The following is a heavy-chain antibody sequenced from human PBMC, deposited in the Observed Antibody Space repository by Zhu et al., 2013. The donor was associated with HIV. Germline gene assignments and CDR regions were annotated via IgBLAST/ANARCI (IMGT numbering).Heavy chain of an antibody. CDR3: ARVGDSGSYGPGHAFDI. V-gene: IGHV1-69*01. D-gene: IGHD1-26*01. CDR2: IIPIFGTA. CDR1: GGTFSSYA. J-gene: IGHJ3*02. Sequence: QVQLVQSGAEVKKPGSSVKVSCKASGGTFSSYAISWVRQAPGQGLEWMGGIIPIFGTANYAQKFQGRVTITADESTSTAYMELSSLRSEDTAVYYCARVGDSGSYGPGHAFDIWGQGTMVTVSS.